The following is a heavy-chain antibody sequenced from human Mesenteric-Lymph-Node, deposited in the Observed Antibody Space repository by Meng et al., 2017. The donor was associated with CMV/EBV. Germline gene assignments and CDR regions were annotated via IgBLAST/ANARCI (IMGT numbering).Heavy chain of an antibody. J-gene: IGHJ6*02. Sequence: ESLKISCAASGFTFSNAWMSWIRQSPGKGLEWIGSSYHTGTTYYNPSLKSRVTISVDTSKNQFSLKLSSVTAADTAVYYCATSERDSFVVVPGASSSYYYGMDVWGQGTTVTVSS. D-gene: IGHD2-2*01. V-gene: IGHV4-38-2*01. CDR1: GFTFSNAW. CDR2: SYHTGTT. CDR3: ATSERDSFVVVPGASSSYYYGMDV.